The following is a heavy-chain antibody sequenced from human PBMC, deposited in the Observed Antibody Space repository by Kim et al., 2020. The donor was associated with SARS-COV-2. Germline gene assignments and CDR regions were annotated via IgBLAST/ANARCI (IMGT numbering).Heavy chain of an antibody. D-gene: IGHD3-22*01. J-gene: IGHJ5*02. CDR1: GFTFSSYS. CDR2: ISSSSSYI. CDR3: AREEGTYYDSSGYPIPNNNWFDP. V-gene: IGHV3-21*01. Sequence: GGSLRLSCAASGFTFSSYSMNWVRQAPGKGLECVSSISSSSSYIYYADSVKGRFTISRDNAKNSLYLQMNSLRAEDTAVYYCAREEGTYYDSSGYPIPNNNWFDPWGQGTLVTVSS.